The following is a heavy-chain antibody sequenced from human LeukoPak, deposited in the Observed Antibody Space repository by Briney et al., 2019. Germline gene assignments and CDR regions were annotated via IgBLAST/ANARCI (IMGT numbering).Heavy chain of an antibody. Sequence: GGSLRVSCAASGFTVSSSYMSWVRQAPGKGLEWVSVIYSGGNTYYADSVKGRFTISRDNSKNTLYLQMNSLRAEDTAVYYCAKERRGRFDPWGQGTLVTVSS. CDR2: IYSGGNT. CDR1: GFTVSSSY. CDR3: AKERRGRFDP. V-gene: IGHV3-53*01. J-gene: IGHJ5*02.